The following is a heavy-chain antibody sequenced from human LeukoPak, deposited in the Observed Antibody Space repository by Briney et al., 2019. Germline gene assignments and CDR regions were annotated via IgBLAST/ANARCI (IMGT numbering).Heavy chain of an antibody. CDR2: ISSSGSTI. CDR1: GFTFSDYY. J-gene: IGHJ5*02. CDR3: ARVGLEGPYDILTEGWFDP. D-gene: IGHD3-9*01. V-gene: IGHV3-11*04. Sequence: GGSLRLSCAASGFTFSDYYMSWIRQAPGKGLEWVSYISSSGSTIYYADSVKGRFTISRDNAKNSLYLQMNSLRAEDTAVYYCARVGLEGPYDILTEGWFDPWGQGTLVTVSS.